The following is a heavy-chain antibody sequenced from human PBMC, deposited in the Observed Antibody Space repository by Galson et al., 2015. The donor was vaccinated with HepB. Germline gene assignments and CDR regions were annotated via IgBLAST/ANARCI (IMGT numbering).Heavy chain of an antibody. D-gene: IGHD3-10*01. CDR3: ARRWFGDTNFDC. CDR2: TNAGNGNT. J-gene: IGHJ4*02. V-gene: IGHV1-3*01. CDR1: GYTFTRYA. Sequence: SVKVSCKASGYTFTRYAMHWVRQAPGQRLEWMGWTNAGNGNTKYSQKFQGRVTMTTDTSTSTAYMELRSLRSDDTAVYYCARRWFGDTNFDCWGQGTLVTVSS.